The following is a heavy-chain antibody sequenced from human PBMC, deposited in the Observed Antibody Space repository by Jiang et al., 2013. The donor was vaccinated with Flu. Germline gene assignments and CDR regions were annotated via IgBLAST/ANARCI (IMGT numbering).Heavy chain of an antibody. V-gene: IGHV4-59*01. CDR2: IYYSGST. CDR3: ARDRDGYSNDAFDI. J-gene: IGHJ3*02. Sequence: LLKPSETLSLTCTVSGGSISSYYWSWIRQPPGKGLEWIGYIYYSGSTNYNPSLKSRVTISVDTSKNQFSLKLSSVTAADTAVYYCARDRDGYSNDAFDIWGQGTMVTVSS. CDR1: GGSISSYY. D-gene: IGHD5-24*01.